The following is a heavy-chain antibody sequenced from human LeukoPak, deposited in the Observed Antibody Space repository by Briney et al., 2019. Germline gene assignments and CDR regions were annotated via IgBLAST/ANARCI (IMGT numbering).Heavy chain of an antibody. CDR2: ISPYNGNT. D-gene: IGHD3-22*01. CDR3: ARGPHERSGYPDD. J-gene: IGHJ4*02. CDR1: DYTFNTYG. V-gene: IGHV1-18*01. Sequence: ASVKVSCKASDYTFNTYGITWVRQAPGQGLEWMGWISPYNGNTNYAQKFQGRVTLTTDTSTSTAYMELRSLRSDDTAVYYCARGPHERSGYPDDWGQGTLVTVSS.